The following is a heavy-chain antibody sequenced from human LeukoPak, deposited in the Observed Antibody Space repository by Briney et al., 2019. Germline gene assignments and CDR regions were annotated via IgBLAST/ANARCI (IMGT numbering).Heavy chain of an antibody. J-gene: IGHJ4*02. CDR3: VRDNSGSVVRGVLQY. CDR1: GFTFSSYW. V-gene: IGHV3-74*01. Sequence: GGSLSLSCAASGFTFSSYWMHWVRQAPGKGLVWVSRINTDGSSTRSADSVKGRFTISRDNAKNTLFLQMNSLRAEDTAVYYCVRDNSGSVVRGVLQYWGQGTLVTVSS. CDR2: INTDGSST. D-gene: IGHD3-10*01.